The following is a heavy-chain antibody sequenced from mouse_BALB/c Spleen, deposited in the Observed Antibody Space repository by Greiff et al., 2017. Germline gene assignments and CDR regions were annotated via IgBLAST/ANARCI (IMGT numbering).Heavy chain of an antibody. V-gene: IGHV5-6*03. J-gene: IGHJ4*01. CDR2: ISSGGSYT. CDR1: GFTFSSYG. Sequence: EVMLVESGGGLVKPGGSLKLSCAASGFTFSSYGMSWVRQTPDKRLEWVATISSGGSYTYYLDSVKGRFTISRDNAKNTLYLQMSSLKSEDTAMYYCARQEPGAMDYWGEGTSVTVSS. CDR3: ARQEPGAMDY.